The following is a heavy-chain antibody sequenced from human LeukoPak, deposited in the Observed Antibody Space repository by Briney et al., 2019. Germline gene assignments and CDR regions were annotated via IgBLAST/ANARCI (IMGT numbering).Heavy chain of an antibody. V-gene: IGHV4-39*07. J-gene: IGHJ4*02. CDR1: GGSISSSSYY. Sequence: SETLSLTCTVSGGSISSSSYYWGWIRQPPGKGLEWIGSIYYSGSTYYNPSLKSRVAISVDTSKNQFSLKLSSVTAADTAVYYCARMYSSGYYLYYFDYWGQGTLVTVSS. D-gene: IGHD3-22*01. CDR3: ARMYSSGYYLYYFDY. CDR2: IYYSGST.